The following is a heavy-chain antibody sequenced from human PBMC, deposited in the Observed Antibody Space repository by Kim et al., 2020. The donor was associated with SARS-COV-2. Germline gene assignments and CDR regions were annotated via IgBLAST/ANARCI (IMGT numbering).Heavy chain of an antibody. D-gene: IGHD5-12*01. CDR3: ARHGSSDDALGDRGMDV. V-gene: IGHV3-73*01. J-gene: IGHJ6*02. CDR2: IRSKAHNYAT. Sequence: GSLRLSCVASGFTFSGSALHWVRQASGKGPEWVGRIRSKAHNYATEYLASVKGRFTISRDDSKNTAFLQMNSLETEDTAVYYCARHGSSDDALGDRGMDVWGQGTTVTVSS. CDR1: GFTFSGSA.